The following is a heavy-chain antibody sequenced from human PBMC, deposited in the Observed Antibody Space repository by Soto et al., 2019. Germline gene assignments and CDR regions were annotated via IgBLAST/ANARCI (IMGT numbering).Heavy chain of an antibody. J-gene: IGHJ6*02. CDR3: ARQLPETSGYDLYYYHGLDV. CDR1: GYSFTSYW. D-gene: IGHD5-12*01. V-gene: IGHV5-51*01. Sequence: PGESLKISCEASGYSFTSYWIAWVRQMPGKGLEWMGIIYPGDSDTRYSPSFQGQVTISADKSINTAYLQWSSLKTSDTAIYFCARQLPETSGYDLYYYHGLDVWGQGTTVTVSS. CDR2: IYPGDSDT.